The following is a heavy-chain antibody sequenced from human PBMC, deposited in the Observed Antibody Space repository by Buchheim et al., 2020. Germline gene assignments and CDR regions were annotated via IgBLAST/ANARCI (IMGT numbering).Heavy chain of an antibody. CDR3: ARDKSAGLDIVVVPAAMWNYYYGMDV. CDR1: GFTFSSYS. V-gene: IGHV3-21*01. CDR2: ISSSSSYI. D-gene: IGHD2-2*01. J-gene: IGHJ6*02. Sequence: EVQLVESGGGLVKPGGSLRLSCAASGFTFSSYSMNWVRQAPGKGLEWVSSISSSSSYIYYADSVKGRFTISRDNAKNSLYLQMNSLRAEDTAVYYCARDKSAGLDIVVVPAAMWNYYYGMDVWGQGTT.